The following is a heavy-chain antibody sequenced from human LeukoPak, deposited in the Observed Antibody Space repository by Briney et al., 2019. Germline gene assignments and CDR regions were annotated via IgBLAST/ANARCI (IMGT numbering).Heavy chain of an antibody. J-gene: IGHJ3*02. CDR3: ARDLNYYDSSGYYPDAFDI. CDR2: IYHSGST. Sequence: SETLSLTCAVSGGSISSSNWWSWVRQPPGKGLEWIGEIYHSGSTNYNPSLKSRVTISVDKSKNQFSLKLSSMTAADTAVYYCARDLNYYDSSGYYPDAFDIWGQGTMVTVSS. D-gene: IGHD3-22*01. V-gene: IGHV4-4*02. CDR1: GGSISSSNW.